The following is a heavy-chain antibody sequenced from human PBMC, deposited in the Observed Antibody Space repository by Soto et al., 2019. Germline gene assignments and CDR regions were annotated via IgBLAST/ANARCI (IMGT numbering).Heavy chain of an antibody. D-gene: IGHD3-3*01. V-gene: IGHV3-48*01. CDR3: AGTDAYYDFWSGDNNWFDP. CDR2: ISSSSSTI. Sequence: GGSLRLSCAASGFTFSSYIMNWVRQAPGKGLEWVSYISSSSSTIYYADSVKGRFTISRDNAKNSLYLQMNSLRAEDTAVYYCAGTDAYYDFWSGDNNWFDPWGQGTLVTVSS. CDR1: GFTFSSYI. J-gene: IGHJ5*02.